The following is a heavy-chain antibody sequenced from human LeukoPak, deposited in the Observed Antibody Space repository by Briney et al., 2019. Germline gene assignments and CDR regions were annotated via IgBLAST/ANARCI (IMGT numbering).Heavy chain of an antibody. V-gene: IGHV3-30*19. D-gene: IGHD6-19*01. CDR2: ISYDGSNK. J-gene: IGHJ4*02. CDR1: GFTFSSYG. Sequence: GGSLRLSCAASGFTFSSYGMHWVRQAPGKGLEWVAVISYDGSNKYYADSVKGRFTISRDNSKNTLYLQMNSLRAEDTAVYYCARDGGQVAVAGDFDYWGQGTLVTVSS. CDR3: ARDGGQVAVAGDFDY.